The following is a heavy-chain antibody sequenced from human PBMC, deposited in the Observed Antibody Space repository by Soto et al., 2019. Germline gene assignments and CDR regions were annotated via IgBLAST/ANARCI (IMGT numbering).Heavy chain of an antibody. CDR1: GFTFTNYA. J-gene: IGHJ5*02. Sequence: GGSLRLSCAASGFTFTNYAMTWVRQTPGKGLEWVSGISASGGLKYYADSVQGRFTVSRDNSKNILYLQMDNLRDEDTALYYCAREVGAPSGWLDPWGQGTQVTVSS. CDR3: AREVGAPSGWLDP. CDR2: ISASGGLK. V-gene: IGHV3-23*01. D-gene: IGHD1-26*01.